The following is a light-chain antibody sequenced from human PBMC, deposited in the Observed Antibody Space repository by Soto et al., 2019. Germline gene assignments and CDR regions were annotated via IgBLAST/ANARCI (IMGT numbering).Light chain of an antibody. V-gene: IGLV1-40*01. CDR2: VNI. Sequence: QSVLTQPPSVSGAPGQRVTISCTGSSSNIGAGYDVHWYQQLPGTAPKLLIYVNISRPSGVPDRFSGSNSGTSASLAITGLQAEDEADYYCQSYDSSLSGSVFGGGTKLTVL. CDR1: SSNIGAGYD. J-gene: IGLJ3*02. CDR3: QSYDSSLSGSV.